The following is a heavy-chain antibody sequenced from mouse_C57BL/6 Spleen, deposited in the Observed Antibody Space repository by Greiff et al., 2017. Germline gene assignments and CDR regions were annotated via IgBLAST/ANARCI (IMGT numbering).Heavy chain of an antibody. CDR3: ARYYGSSNWYFDG. CDR2: IYPGSGST. CDR1: GYTFTSYW. Sequence: VQLQQPGAELVKPGASVKMSCKASGYTFTSYWITWVKQRPGQGLEWIGDIYPGSGSTNYNEKFKNKAKLTVDKSSSTAYMQLSSLTSEDSAVYYCARYYGSSNWYFDGWGTGTSVTVSS. V-gene: IGHV1-55*01. D-gene: IGHD1-1*01. J-gene: IGHJ1*03.